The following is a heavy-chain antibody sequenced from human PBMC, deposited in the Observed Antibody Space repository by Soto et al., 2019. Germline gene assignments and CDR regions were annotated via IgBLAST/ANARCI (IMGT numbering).Heavy chain of an antibody. CDR1: GFTFSSYS. Sequence: PGDSLLLSCAASGFTFSSYSMNWVRPAPGKGLEWVSSISSSSSYIYYADSVKGRFTISRDNAKNTLYLQMNSLRAEDTAVYYCAKDRAAAYYYYGMDVWGQGTTVTVSS. CDR3: AKDRAAAYYYYGMDV. V-gene: IGHV3-21*04. CDR2: ISSSSSYI. D-gene: IGHD6-25*01. J-gene: IGHJ6*02.